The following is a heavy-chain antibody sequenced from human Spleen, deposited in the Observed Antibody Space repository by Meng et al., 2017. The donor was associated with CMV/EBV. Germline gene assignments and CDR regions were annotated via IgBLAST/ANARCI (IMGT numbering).Heavy chain of an antibody. D-gene: IGHD3-3*01. V-gene: IGHV3-7*01. J-gene: IGHJ4*02. CDR3: AKGFFWSGYQHEH. CDR2: IKEDGSVE. CDR1: GFTFSSYS. Sequence: GGSLRLSCAASGFTFSSYSMGWVRQAPGKGLEWVANIKEDGSVEHYLDSVKGRFTISRDDVKSSLYLQLNSLRAEDTAVYYCAKGFFWSGYQHEHWGQGTLVTVSS.